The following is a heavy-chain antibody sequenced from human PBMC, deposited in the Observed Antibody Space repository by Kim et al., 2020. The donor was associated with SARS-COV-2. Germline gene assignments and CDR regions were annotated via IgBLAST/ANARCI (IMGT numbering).Heavy chain of an antibody. J-gene: IGHJ6*02. CDR3: ASNGAAAGLYYYYGMDV. CDR1: GFTFSSYS. CDR2: ISSSSSTI. Sequence: GGSLRLSCAASGFTFSSYSMNWVRQAPGKGLEWVSYISSSSSTIYYADSVKGRFTISRDNAKNSLYLQMNSLRDEDTAVYYCASNGAAAGLYYYYGMDVWGQGTTVTVSS. D-gene: IGHD6-13*01. V-gene: IGHV3-48*02.